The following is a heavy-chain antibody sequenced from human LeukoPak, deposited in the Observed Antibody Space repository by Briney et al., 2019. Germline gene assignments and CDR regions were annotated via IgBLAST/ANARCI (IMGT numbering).Heavy chain of an antibody. J-gene: IGHJ5*01. V-gene: IGHV3-33*08. CDR2: IWYDGSNE. D-gene: IGHD6-13*01. CDR3: ARDISSRWYDF. CDR1: GFTVSSNY. Sequence: PGRSLRLSCAASGFTVSSNYMSWVRQAPGKGLEWVAVIWYDGSNEFYADSVKGRFTISRDNSKNTLYLQMNSLRAEDTAVYYCARDISSRWYDFWGQGTLVTVSS.